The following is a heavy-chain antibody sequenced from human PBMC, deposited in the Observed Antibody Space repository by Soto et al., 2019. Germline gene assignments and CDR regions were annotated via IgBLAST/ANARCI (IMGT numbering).Heavy chain of an antibody. J-gene: IGHJ4*02. CDR1: GFIFKMYW. D-gene: IGHD3-10*01. Sequence: GGSLRLSCAASGFIFKMYWMHWVRQSPGKGLVWISRIYNDGTYSDYADSVRGRFTISRDNVNDTLYLQMDNLRAEDSGLYYCTRGPRPISTGTGAYWGQGTQVTVSS. CDR2: IYNDGTYS. CDR3: TRGPRPISTGTGAY. V-gene: IGHV3-74*01.